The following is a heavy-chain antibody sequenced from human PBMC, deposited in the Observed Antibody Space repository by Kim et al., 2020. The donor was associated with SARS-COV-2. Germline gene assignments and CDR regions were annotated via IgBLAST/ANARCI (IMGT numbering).Heavy chain of an antibody. CDR1: GYSFTSYW. CDR2: IYPGDSDT. V-gene: IGHV5-51*01. Sequence: GESLKISCKGSGYSFTSYWIGWVRQMPGKGLEWMGIIYPGDSDTRYSPSFQGQVTISADKSISTAYLQWSSLKASDTAMYYCARHMDGSGSIPSGHYYYGMDVWGQGTTVTVSS. J-gene: IGHJ6*02. CDR3: ARHMDGSGSIPSGHYYYGMDV. D-gene: IGHD3-10*01.